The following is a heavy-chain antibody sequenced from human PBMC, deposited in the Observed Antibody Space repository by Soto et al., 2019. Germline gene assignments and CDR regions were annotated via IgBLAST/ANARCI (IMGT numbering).Heavy chain of an antibody. J-gene: IGHJ6*02. CDR3: ASPSGGRYSKAYYYGMDV. V-gene: IGHV1-8*01. Sequence: QVQLVQSGAEVKKPGASVKVSCKASGYTFTSYDMNWVRQATGQGLEWMGWMNPNSGNTGYAQKFQGRVTMTRNTSISTAYMELSSLRSEDTAVYYCASPSGGRYSKAYYYGMDVWGQGTTVTVSS. CDR1: GYTFTSYD. CDR2: MNPNSGNT. D-gene: IGHD1-26*01.